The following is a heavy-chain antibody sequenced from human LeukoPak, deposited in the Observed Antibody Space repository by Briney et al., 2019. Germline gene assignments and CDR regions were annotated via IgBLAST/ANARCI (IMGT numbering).Heavy chain of an antibody. CDR1: GFTFSNYG. J-gene: IGHJ4*02. V-gene: IGHV3-33*01. Sequence: PGGSLRLSCAASGFTFSNYGMHWVRQAPGKGLEWVAVIWYDGNNKYYTDSVKGRFTISRDNAKNSLYLQMNSLRAEDTAVYYCARGCIAAAGRLLDYWGQGTLVTVSS. D-gene: IGHD6-13*01. CDR3: ARGCIAAAGRLLDY. CDR2: IWYDGNNK.